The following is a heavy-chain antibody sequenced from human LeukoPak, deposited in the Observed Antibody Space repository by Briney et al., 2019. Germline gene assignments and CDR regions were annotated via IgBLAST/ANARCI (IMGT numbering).Heavy chain of an antibody. J-gene: IGHJ2*01. CDR3: ARLGSSYSARYFDL. CDR2: IYYSGST. V-gene: IGHV4-59*08. CDR1: GGSISSYY. Sequence: PSETLSLTCTVSGGSISSYYWSWIRQPPGTGLEWIGYIYYSGSTNYNPSLKSRVTISVDTSKNQFSLKLSSVTAADTAVYYCARLGSSYSARYFDLWGRGTLVTVSS. D-gene: IGHD2-15*01.